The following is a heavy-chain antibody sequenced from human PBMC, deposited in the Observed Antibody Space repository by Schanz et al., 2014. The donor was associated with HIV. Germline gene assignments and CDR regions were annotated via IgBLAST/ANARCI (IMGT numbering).Heavy chain of an antibody. Sequence: EVRLVESGGTSVQPGGSLRLSCAASGFTFSTYRMNWVRQAPGKGREWVSYISSSSTTRHYADSVKGRFTISRDNAKNSLSLQMNSLRDEDTAVYYCARSPSYGMDVWGQGTTVTVSS. CDR3: ARSPSYGMDV. J-gene: IGHJ6*02. CDR1: GFTFSTYR. CDR2: ISSSSTTR. V-gene: IGHV3-48*02.